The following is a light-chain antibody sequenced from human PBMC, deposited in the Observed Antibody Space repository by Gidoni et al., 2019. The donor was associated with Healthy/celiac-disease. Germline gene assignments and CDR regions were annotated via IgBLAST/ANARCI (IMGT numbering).Light chain of an antibody. V-gene: IGKV4-1*01. CDR2: WAS. Sequence: DIVMTQSPDSLAVSLGERATINCKSSQSVLYSSNNTNYLAWYQQKPGQPPKLLIYWASTRESGVPDRFSGGGSGTDFTLTISSLQAEDVAVYYCQQYYSTPPLTFGGGTKVEIK. CDR3: QQYYSTPPLT. CDR1: QSVLYSSNNTNY. J-gene: IGKJ4*01.